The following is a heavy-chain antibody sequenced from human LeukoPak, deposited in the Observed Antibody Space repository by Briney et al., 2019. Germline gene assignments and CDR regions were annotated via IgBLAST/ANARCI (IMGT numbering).Heavy chain of an antibody. Sequence: PGGSLRLSCAASGFTFSSYGMHWVRQAPGKGLEWVAVISYDGSNKYYADSVKGRFTISRDNSKNTPYLQMNSLRAEDTAVYYCAKDLSVVATTAHFDYWGQGTLVTVSS. D-gene: IGHD2-15*01. CDR2: ISYDGSNK. CDR1: GFTFSSYG. V-gene: IGHV3-30*18. J-gene: IGHJ4*02. CDR3: AKDLSVVATTAHFDY.